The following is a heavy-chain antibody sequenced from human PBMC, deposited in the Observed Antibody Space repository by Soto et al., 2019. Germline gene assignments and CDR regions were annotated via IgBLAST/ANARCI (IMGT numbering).Heavy chain of an antibody. CDR1: GGSISSGGSS. J-gene: IGHJ4*02. CDR3: ARAGDSSGPVALGY. D-gene: IGHD6-19*01. V-gene: IGHV4-30-2*01. CDR2: IYHSGST. Sequence: QLQLQESGSGLVKPSQTLSLTCAVSGGSISSGGSSWSWIRQPPGKGLEWIGYIYHSGSTYYNPSLKSRVPISVDRSKSQFSLKLSSVTAADTAVYYCARAGDSSGPVALGYWGQGTLVTVS.